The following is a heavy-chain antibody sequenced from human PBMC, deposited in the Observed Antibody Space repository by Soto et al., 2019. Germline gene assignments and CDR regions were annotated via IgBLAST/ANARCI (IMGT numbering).Heavy chain of an antibody. V-gene: IGHV3-21*01. Sequence: EGSLILSCAASGCTFSSHNMNWVREAPGKGLEWVSSISSSGSYIHYADSVKCRFTISRDNAKNSLYLQMTSLRVEDTAVYYCARSEGFDHWGQGALVTVS. J-gene: IGHJ4*02. CDR1: GCTFSSHN. CDR3: ARSEGFDH. CDR2: ISSSGSYI.